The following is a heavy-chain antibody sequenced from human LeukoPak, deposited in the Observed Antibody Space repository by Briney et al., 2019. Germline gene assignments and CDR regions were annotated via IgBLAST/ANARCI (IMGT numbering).Heavy chain of an antibody. CDR3: ASISHAWSGYYTEHFDY. D-gene: IGHD3-3*01. J-gene: IGHJ4*02. CDR2: INPNSGDT. CDR1: GYTFTDYY. V-gene: IGHV1-2*02. Sequence: ASVKVSCKASGYTFTDYYMHWVRQAPGQGLEWMGWINPNSGDTNYAQKFQGRVTMTRDTSITTAYMELSGLRSDDTAVYYCASISHAWSGYYTEHFDYWGQGTLVTVSS.